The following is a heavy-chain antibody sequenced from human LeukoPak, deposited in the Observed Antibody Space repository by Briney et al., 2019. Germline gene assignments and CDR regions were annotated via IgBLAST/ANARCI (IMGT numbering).Heavy chain of an antibody. J-gene: IGHJ4*02. D-gene: IGHD2-2*01. CDR3: ARDGGGTSRPFDY. V-gene: IGHV4-59*01. CDR2: IYSTGGT. CDR1: GCSLSSYF. Sequence: SETLSLTCTVSGCSLSSYFWSWIRQPPGKGLEWIGNIYSTGGTSYNPSLKSRVTISVDTSKKQFSLRVSSVTAADTAVYYCARDGGGTSRPFDYWGQGTPVTVSS.